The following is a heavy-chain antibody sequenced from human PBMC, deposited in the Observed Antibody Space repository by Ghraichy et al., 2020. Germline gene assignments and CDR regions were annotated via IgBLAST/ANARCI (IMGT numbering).Heavy chain of an antibody. J-gene: IGHJ5*02. V-gene: IGHV3-23*01. CDR2: ISGSGGST. CDR3: AKRGPYTFGGVIVIRCLDP. CDR1: GFTFSSYA. Sequence: GGSLRLSCAASGFTFSSYAMSWVRQAPGKGLEWVSAISGSGGSTYYADSVKGRFTISRDNSKNTLYLQMNSLRAEDTAVYYCAKRGPYTFGGVIVIRCLDPWGQGTLVTVSS. D-gene: IGHD3-16*02.